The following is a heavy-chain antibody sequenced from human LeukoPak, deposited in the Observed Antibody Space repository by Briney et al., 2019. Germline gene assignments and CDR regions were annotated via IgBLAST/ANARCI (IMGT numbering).Heavy chain of an antibody. CDR3: AKDSSSGRGGYDWYCYYYGMDV. CDR2: ISYDGSNK. J-gene: IGHJ6*02. Sequence: GGSLRLSCAASGFTFSSYGMHWVRQAPGKGLEWVAVISYDGSNKYYADSVKGRFTISRDNSKNTLYLQMNSLRAEDTAVYYCAKDSSSGRGGYDWYCYYYGMDVWGQGTTVTVSS. D-gene: IGHD5-12*01. CDR1: GFTFSSYG. V-gene: IGHV3-30*18.